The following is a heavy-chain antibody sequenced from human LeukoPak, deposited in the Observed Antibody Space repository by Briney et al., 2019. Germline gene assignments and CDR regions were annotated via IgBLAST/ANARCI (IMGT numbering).Heavy chain of an antibody. J-gene: IGHJ5*02. D-gene: IGHD6-13*01. CDR1: GGTFSSYA. V-gene: IGHV1-69*06. CDR2: IIPIFGTA. Sequence: SVKVSCKASGGTFSSYAISWVRQAPGQGLEWMGGIIPIFGTANYAQKFQGRVTTTADKSTSTAYMELSSLRSEDTAVYYCARDLRRIAAAGRRENWFDPWGQGTLVTVSS. CDR3: ARDLRRIAAAGRRENWFDP.